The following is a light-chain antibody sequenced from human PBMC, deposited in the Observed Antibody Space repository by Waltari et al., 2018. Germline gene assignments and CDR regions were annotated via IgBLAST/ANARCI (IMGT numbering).Light chain of an antibody. CDR1: QSLSST. CDR3: QQYDIWPWT. CDR2: GTS. J-gene: IGKJ1*01. V-gene: IGKV3D-15*01. Sequence: EIVMTQSPATLSLSPGESATLSCRASQSLSSTFAWFQQKPGQPPRILIYGTSTRAAGIPARFSGSGSGTDFSLTISSLQPEDFATYYCQQYDIWPWTFGQGTRVE.